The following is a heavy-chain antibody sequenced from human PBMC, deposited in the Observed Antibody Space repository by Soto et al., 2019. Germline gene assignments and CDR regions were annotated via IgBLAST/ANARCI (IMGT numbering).Heavy chain of an antibody. Sequence: GGSLRLSCAASGFTFSSYGMHWVRQAPGKGLEWVAVISYDGNNKYYADSVKGRLTISRDNSKNTVSLQINSLRAEDTAVYYCAKERTRHFDYWGQGIPVTVSS. CDR2: ISYDGNNK. J-gene: IGHJ4*02. CDR3: AKERTRHFDY. CDR1: GFTFSSYG. V-gene: IGHV3-30*18. D-gene: IGHD1-1*01.